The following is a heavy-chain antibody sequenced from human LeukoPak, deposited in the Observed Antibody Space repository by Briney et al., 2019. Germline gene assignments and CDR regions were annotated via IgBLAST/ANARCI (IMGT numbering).Heavy chain of an antibody. V-gene: IGHV3-30*07. D-gene: IGHD2-8*01. CDR1: GFTFSSYA. J-gene: IGHJ4*02. CDR2: ISYDGSNK. Sequence: GRSLRLSCAASGFTFSSYAMHWVRQAPGKGLEWVAVISYDGSNKYYADSVKGRFTISRDNSKNTLYLQMNSLRAEDTAVYYCARDWVQYDLPRYSDCWGQGALVTVSS. CDR3: ARDWVQYDLPRYSDC.